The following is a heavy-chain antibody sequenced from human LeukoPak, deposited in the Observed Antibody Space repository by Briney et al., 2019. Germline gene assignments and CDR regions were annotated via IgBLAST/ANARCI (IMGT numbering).Heavy chain of an antibody. Sequence: DSIQGRFTISRDNAENSLYLQMNSLRAEDTAVYYCARIEGPSPVKYWGQGTLVTVSS. V-gene: IGHV3-21*04. CDR3: ARIEGPSPVKY. J-gene: IGHJ4*02. D-gene: IGHD2/OR15-2a*01.